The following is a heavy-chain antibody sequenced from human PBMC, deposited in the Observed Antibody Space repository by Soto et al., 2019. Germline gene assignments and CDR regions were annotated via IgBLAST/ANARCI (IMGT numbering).Heavy chain of an antibody. Sequence: QVQLVQSGGGGVQAGGSLRPSCAAAGFPCRPYGWNWVRQAPGKGLEWVAVISDDGKKKYNLASVEGRFTISRDNSKNMLFLQMYGLRTEDTAVYYCAKGGGYTSGTNDAFDFLGQGTMVTVSS. CDR1: GFPCRPYG. V-gene: IGHV3-30*18. J-gene: IGHJ3*01. CDR2: ISDDGKKK. CDR3: AKGGGYTSGTNDAFDF. D-gene: IGHD5-18*01.